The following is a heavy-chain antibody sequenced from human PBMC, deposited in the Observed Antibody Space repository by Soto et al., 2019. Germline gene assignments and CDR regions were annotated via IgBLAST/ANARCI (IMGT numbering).Heavy chain of an antibody. J-gene: IGHJ6*02. Sequence: QVQLVQSGAEVKKPGASVKVSCNASGYTFTSYAMNWVRQAPGQRLEWMGWINAGNGNTKYSQKFQGRVTITRDTSASTAYMGLSSLRSEDTAVYCCARARYIAVAGSYYYYYYGMDVWGQGTTVTVSS. CDR1: GYTFTSYA. CDR2: INAGNGNT. CDR3: ARARYIAVAGSYYYYYYGMDV. D-gene: IGHD6-19*01. V-gene: IGHV1-3*01.